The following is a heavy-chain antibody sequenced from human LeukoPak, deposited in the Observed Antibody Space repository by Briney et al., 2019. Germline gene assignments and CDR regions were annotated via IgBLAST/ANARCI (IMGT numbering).Heavy chain of an antibody. CDR2: IYYSGST. CDR3: ARGSYYDFWSGSTNNGMDV. Sequence: SETLSLTCTVSGGSISSYYWSWIRQPPGKGLEWIGYIYYSGSTNYNPSLKSRVTISVDTSKNQFSLKLSSVTAADTAVYYCARGSYYDFWSGSTNNGMDVWGQGTTVTVSS. CDR1: GGSISSYY. D-gene: IGHD3-3*01. V-gene: IGHV4-59*01. J-gene: IGHJ6*02.